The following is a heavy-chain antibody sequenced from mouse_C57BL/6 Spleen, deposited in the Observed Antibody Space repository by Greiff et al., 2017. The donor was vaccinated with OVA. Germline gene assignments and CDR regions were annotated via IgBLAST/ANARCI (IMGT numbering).Heavy chain of an antibody. J-gene: IGHJ4*01. V-gene: IGHV1-82*01. CDR1: GYAFSSSW. D-gene: IGHD4-1*01. Sequence: VKLQQSGPELVKPGASVKISCKASGYAFSSSWMNWVKQRPGKGLEWIGRIYPGDGDTNYNGKFKGKATLTADKSSSTAYMQLSSLTSEDSAVYFCARHWVYAMDYWGQGTSVTVSS. CDR2: IYPGDGDT. CDR3: ARHWVYAMDY.